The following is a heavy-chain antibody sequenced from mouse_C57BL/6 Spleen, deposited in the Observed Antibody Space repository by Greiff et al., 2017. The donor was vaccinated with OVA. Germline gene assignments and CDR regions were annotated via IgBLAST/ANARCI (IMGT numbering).Heavy chain of an antibody. J-gene: IGHJ3*01. CDR3: ARDPYDYDGAWFAY. CDR2: IHPNSGST. V-gene: IGHV1-64*01. CDR1: GYTFTSYW. D-gene: IGHD2-4*01. Sequence: QVQLQQPGAELVKPGASVKLSCKASGYTFTSYWMHWVKQRPGQGLEWIGMIHPNSGSTNYNEKFKSKATLTVDKSSSTAYMQLSSLTSEDSAVYYCARDPYDYDGAWFAYWGQGTLVTVSA.